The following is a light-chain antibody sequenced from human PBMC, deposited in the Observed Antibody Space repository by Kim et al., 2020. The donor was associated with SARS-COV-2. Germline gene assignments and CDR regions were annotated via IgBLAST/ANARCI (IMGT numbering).Light chain of an antibody. CDR3: SAWDGILSGWV. Sequence: QAGLTQPPSVSKGLRQTATLTCTGNIDNVDGQGAAWLQQHQGHPPRLLSYRNNNRPSGVSERFSASRSGNTASLTITGLQPEDEADYYCSAWDGILSGWVFGGGTQLTVL. CDR1: IDNVDGQG. CDR2: RNN. V-gene: IGLV10-54*04. J-gene: IGLJ2*01.